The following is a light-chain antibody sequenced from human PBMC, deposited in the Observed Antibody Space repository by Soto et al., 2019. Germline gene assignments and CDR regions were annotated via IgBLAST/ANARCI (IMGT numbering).Light chain of an antibody. V-gene: IGKV1-39*01. CDR2: AAS. J-gene: IGKJ1*01. CDR3: QQSYSSPPT. CDR1: QGIRND. Sequence: DIQMTQSPSSLSASVGDRVTITCRASQGIRNDLGWYQQKPGKAPKLLIFAASSLQSGVPSRFSGSRSGPDFTLTISSLQPEDFATYYCQQSYSSPPTFGQGTKGDIK.